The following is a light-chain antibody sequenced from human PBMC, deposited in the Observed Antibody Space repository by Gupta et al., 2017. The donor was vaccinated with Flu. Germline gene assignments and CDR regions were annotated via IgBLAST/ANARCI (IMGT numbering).Light chain of an antibody. CDR2: EVS. V-gene: IGLV2-14*01. CDR1: VGGYNS. J-gene: IGLJ1*01. Sequence: VGGYNSVSWYQQHPGKAPKLMIYEVSNRPSGVSNRFSGSKSGNAASLTISGLQAEDEADYYCSSYTSSSNTRVFGTGTQVTVL. CDR3: SSYTSSSNTRV.